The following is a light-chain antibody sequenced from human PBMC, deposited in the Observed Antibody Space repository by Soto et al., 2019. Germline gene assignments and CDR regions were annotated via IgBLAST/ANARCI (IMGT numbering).Light chain of an antibody. J-gene: IGKJ4*01. CDR3: QQSYSNPLT. CDR1: QDFSSR. CDR2: AAS. Sequence: DIQMTQSPSSVSASVGDRVTITCRASQDFSSRLAWYQQKPGKAPKLLIYAASTLQSGVPSRFSGSGSGTDFTLTISRLHPEDFATYYCQQSYSNPLTFGGWTKVAIK. V-gene: IGKV1-12*01.